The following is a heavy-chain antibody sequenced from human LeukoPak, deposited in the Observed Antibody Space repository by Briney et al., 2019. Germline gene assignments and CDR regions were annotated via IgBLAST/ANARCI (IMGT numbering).Heavy chain of an antibody. CDR2: ISYDGSNK. J-gene: IGHJ3*01. V-gene: IGHV3-30*19. CDR3: AVDAFDV. Sequence: GGSLRLSCAASGFSFSTSWMHWVRQAPGKGLEWVAVISYDGSNKYYADSVKGRFTISRDNSKNTLYLQMNSLRAEDTAVYYCAVDAFDVWGQGTMVTVSS. CDR1: GFSFSTSW.